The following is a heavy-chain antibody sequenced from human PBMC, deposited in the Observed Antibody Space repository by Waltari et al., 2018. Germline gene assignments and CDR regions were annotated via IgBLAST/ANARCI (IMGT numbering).Heavy chain of an antibody. CDR3: ARHSSGYYYYLDY. Sequence: QVQLQESGPGLVRPSENLSLTCAVSGYSISSVYHWGCVRQSPGKGLEWFGFIYHSGSTYFNPSLKSRVTISVDTSKNQFFLKLNSVTAADTAVYHCARHSSGYYYYLDYWGQGTLVTVSS. D-gene: IGHD3-22*01. CDR2: IYHSGST. J-gene: IGHJ4*02. CDR1: GYSISSVYH. V-gene: IGHV4-38-2*01.